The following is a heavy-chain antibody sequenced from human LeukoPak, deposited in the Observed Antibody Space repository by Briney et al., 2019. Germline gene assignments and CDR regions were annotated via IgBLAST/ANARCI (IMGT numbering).Heavy chain of an antibody. CDR2: IIGNGEAI. V-gene: IGHV3-23*01. CDR3: TKDRDTDGYIGFEY. D-gene: IGHD5-24*01. J-gene: IGHJ4*02. CDR1: GFNFRIYA. Sequence: GGSLRLSCAASGFNFRIYAMSWVRQAPGEGLEWVSSIIGNGEAIYYADSVKGRFTISRDNSKNTLSLQMNSLRAEDTAVYFCTKDRDTDGYIGFEYWSQGTLVTVSS.